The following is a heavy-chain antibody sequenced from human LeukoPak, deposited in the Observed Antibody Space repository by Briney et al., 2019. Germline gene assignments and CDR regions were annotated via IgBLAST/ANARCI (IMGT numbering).Heavy chain of an antibody. V-gene: IGHV5-51*01. CDR2: IYPGDSDT. Sequence: GESLKISCKGSGYSFTSYWIGWVRQMPGKGLEWMGIIYPGDSDTRYSPSFQGQVTISADKSISTAYLQWSSLKASDTAMYYCARVPTVTTRHIWSDPWGQGTLVTVSS. CDR1: GYSFTSYW. J-gene: IGHJ5*02. D-gene: IGHD4-17*01. CDR3: ARVPTVTTRHIWSDP.